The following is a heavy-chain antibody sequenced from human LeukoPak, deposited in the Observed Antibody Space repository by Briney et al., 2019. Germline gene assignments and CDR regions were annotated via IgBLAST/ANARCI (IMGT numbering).Heavy chain of an antibody. D-gene: IGHD3-22*01. Sequence: ASVKVSCKASGYTFTSYGISWVRQAPGQGLEWMGWISAYNGNTNYAQKFQGRVTMTEDTSTDTAYMELSSLRSEDTAVYYCATLFYYYDSSGADYWGQGTLVTVSS. CDR1: GYTFTSYG. V-gene: IGHV1-18*01. CDR3: ATLFYYYDSSGADY. CDR2: ISAYNGNT. J-gene: IGHJ4*02.